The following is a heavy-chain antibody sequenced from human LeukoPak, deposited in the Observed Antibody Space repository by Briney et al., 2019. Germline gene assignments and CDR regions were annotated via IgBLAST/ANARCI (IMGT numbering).Heavy chain of an antibody. Sequence: SGTLSLTCAVSGGSISSNNWWGWVRQPPGKGLEWIGEIYHSGSPNYNPSLKSRVTISVDKSRNHFSLNLSSVTAADTAVYYCAREPEDYYYYYGMDVWGQGTTVTVSS. J-gene: IGHJ6*02. CDR1: GGSISSNNW. V-gene: IGHV4-4*02. CDR3: AREPEDYYYYYGMDV. CDR2: IYHSGSP.